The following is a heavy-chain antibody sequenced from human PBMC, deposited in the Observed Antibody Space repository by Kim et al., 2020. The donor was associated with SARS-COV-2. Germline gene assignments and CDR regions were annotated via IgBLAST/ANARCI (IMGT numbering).Heavy chain of an antibody. D-gene: IGHD6-19*01. Sequence: GGSLRLSCAASGFTFSSYWMHWVRQAPGKGLVWVSRINSDGSSTSYADSVKGRFTISRDNAKNTLYLQMNSLRAEDTAVYYCARPRIAVAGQNWFDPWGQGTLVTVSS. CDR3: ARPRIAVAGQNWFDP. V-gene: IGHV3-74*01. CDR2: INSDGSST. J-gene: IGHJ5*02. CDR1: GFTFSSYW.